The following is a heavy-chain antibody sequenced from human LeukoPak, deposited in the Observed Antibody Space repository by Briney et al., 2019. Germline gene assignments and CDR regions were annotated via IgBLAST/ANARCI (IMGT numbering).Heavy chain of an antibody. CDR3: ARERAYTYGNWFDS. CDR2: INPMFGAT. CDR1: GGTFSSYA. V-gene: IGHV1-69*01. J-gene: IGHJ5*01. Sequence: GSSVKVSCKASGGTFSSYAISWVRQAPGQGLEWMGGINPMFGATNYAQKFRGRVTITADESTSTAYMELSSLRSEDTAVYFCARERAYTYGNWFDSWGQGTLVTVSS. D-gene: IGHD5-18*01.